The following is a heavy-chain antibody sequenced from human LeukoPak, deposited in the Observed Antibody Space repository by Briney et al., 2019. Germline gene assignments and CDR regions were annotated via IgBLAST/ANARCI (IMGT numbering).Heavy chain of an antibody. J-gene: IGHJ6*02. CDR2: IIPISGTA. CDR1: GGTFSSYA. V-gene: IGHV1-69*13. Sequence: GASVKVSCKASGGTFSSYAISWVRQAPGQGLEWMGGIIPISGTANYAQKFQGRVTITADESTSTAYMELSSLRSEDTAVYYCARDLSGDSSSGLEIPAVLPSYYYYYGMDVWGQGTTVTVSS. D-gene: IGHD6-6*01. CDR3: ARDLSGDSSSGLEIPAVLPSYYYYYGMDV.